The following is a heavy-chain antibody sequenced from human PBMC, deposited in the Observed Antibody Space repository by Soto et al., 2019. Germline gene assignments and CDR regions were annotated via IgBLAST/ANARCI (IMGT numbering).Heavy chain of an antibody. CDR3: ARGGSLNWYFDL. V-gene: IGHV3-74*01. J-gene: IGHJ2*01. CDR1: GFTFSSYW. Sequence: EVQLVESGGGLVQPGGSLRLSCAASGFTFSSYWMHWVRQAPGKGLVWVSRINSDGSSTNYADSVKGRFTISRDNDKSTRYRQMDSLRAEDTAVYYWARGGSLNWYFDLWGRGTLVTVSS. CDR2: INSDGSST. D-gene: IGHD1-26*01.